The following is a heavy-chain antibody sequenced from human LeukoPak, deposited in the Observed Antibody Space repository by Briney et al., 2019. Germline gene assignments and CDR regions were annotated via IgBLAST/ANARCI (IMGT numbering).Heavy chain of an antibody. D-gene: IGHD3-3*01. CDR2: IYYSGST. V-gene: IGHV4-59*01. CDR3: AGFGGYYTDAFDI. Sequence: GSLRLSCAASGITFSSYGMSWVRQAPGKGLEWIGYIYYSGSTNYNPSLKSRVTISVDTSKNQFSLKLSSVTAADTAVYYCAGFGGYYTDAFDIWGQGTMVTVSS. CDR1: GITFSSYG. J-gene: IGHJ3*02.